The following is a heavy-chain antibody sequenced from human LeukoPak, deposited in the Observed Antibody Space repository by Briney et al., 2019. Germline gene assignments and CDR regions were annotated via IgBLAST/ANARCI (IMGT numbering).Heavy chain of an antibody. D-gene: IGHD2/OR15-2a*01. Sequence: SESLSLTCTVSGGYTGSHYWSWIRQPAGKGLEWIGRISPSGTTHYNPSLGSRVTMSVDTSKNYFSLRLSSVTAADTAVYYCARDFYASGFYFWFDPWGQGILVTVSS. V-gene: IGHV4-4*07. J-gene: IGHJ5*02. CDR1: GGYTGSHY. CDR2: ISPSGTT. CDR3: ARDFYASGFYFWFDP.